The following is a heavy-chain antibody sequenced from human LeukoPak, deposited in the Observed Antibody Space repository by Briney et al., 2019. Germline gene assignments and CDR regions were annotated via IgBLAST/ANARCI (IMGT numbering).Heavy chain of an antibody. J-gene: IGHJ4*02. CDR2: TSYDGSTK. Sequence: GGSLRLSCAASGFTFTTYDMTWVRQAPGKGLEWVALTSYDGSTKYYADSVKGRFTISRDNSKNTVYLQMNSLRSEDTAVYYCARGGDYGSSGSFRWRHFDYWGQGTLVTVSS. CDR3: ARGGDYGSSGSFRWRHFDY. V-gene: IGHV3-30-3*01. D-gene: IGHD3-10*01. CDR1: GFTFTTYD.